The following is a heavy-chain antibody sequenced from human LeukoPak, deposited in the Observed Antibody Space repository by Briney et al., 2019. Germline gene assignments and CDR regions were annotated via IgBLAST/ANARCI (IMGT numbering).Heavy chain of an antibody. D-gene: IGHD4-17*01. V-gene: IGHV1-69*06. CDR1: GGTFSSYA. CDR2: IIPIFGTA. CDR3: ASWQMTTVTTLAFDI. J-gene: IGHJ3*02. Sequence: SAKVSCKASGGTFSSYAISWVRQAPGQGLEWMGGIIPIFGTANYAQKFQGRVTITADKSTSTAYMELSSLRSEDTAVYYCASWQMTTVTTLAFDIWGQGTMVTVSS.